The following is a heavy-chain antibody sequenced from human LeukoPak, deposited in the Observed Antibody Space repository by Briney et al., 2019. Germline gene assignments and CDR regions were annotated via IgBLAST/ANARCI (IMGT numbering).Heavy chain of an antibody. D-gene: IGHD2-21*02. CDR1: GYSISSGDY. CDR3: ARNTTEVVTSKWFDP. Sequence: SETLSLTCAVSGYSISSGDYWGWIRQPPGKGLEWIGSIYHSGSTHYNPSLKSRVTISVDTSKNQFSLKLSSVTAADTAVYYCARNTTEVVTSKWFDPWGQGTLVTASS. J-gene: IGHJ5*02. V-gene: IGHV4-38-2*01. CDR2: IYHSGST.